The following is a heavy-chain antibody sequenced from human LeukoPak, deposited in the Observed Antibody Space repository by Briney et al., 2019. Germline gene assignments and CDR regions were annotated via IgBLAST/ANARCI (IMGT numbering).Heavy chain of an antibody. CDR1: GFTFSNYA. J-gene: IGHJ4*02. CDR2: LSGRGDNT. V-gene: IGHV3-23*01. CDR3: AKAYYYGLGSYYVAFDC. D-gene: IGHD3-10*01. Sequence: PGGSLRLSCAASGFTFSNYAMTWVRQAPGEGLEWVSSLSGRGDNTFYADSVKGRFTISRDNSENTLHLQMNSLRAEDTAVYYCAKAYYYGLGSYYVAFDCWGQGTLVTVSS.